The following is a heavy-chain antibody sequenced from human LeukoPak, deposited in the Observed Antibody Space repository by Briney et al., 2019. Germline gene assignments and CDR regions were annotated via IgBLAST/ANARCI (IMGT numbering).Heavy chain of an antibody. V-gene: IGHV3-74*01. D-gene: IGHD3-3*01. CDR2: IKNDGSST. CDR1: GFTFRTYW. CDR3: ARGENYDLWTSSYHSFDY. Sequence: PGGSLRLSCAASGFTFRTYWMYGVRQAPGKGLVWVSGIKNDGSSTTYADSVKGRFTISRDNAKNTLYLQMNSLRDEDTAIYYCARGENYDLWTSSYHSFDYWGQGDLVTVSS. J-gene: IGHJ4*02.